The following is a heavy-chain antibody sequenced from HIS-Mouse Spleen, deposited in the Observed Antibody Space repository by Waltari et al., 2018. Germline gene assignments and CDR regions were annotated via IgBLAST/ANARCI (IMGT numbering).Heavy chain of an antibody. J-gene: IGHJ4*02. D-gene: IGHD6-19*01. Sequence: QVTLRESGPALVKPTQTLTLTCTFSGFSLSTSGMCVSWILHPPGKALEGLARIDWDDEKYYSTSLKTRRNSSKDTSKNQVVLTMTNMDPVDTATYYCARIAEGYSSGWYAFDYWGQGTLVTVSS. CDR3: ARIAEGYSSGWYAFDY. V-gene: IGHV2-70*15. CDR1: GFSLSTSGMC. CDR2: IDWDDEK.